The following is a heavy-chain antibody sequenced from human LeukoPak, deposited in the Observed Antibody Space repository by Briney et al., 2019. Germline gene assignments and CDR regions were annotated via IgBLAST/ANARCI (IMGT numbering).Heavy chain of an antibody. CDR1: GGSISSSSYY. CDR2: IYYSGST. D-gene: IGHD1-26*01. CDR3: AKISGGTFDP. V-gene: IGHV4-39*01. J-gene: IGHJ5*02. Sequence: SETLSLTCTVSGGSISSSSYYWGWIRQPPGKGLEWIGSIYYSGSTYYNPSLKSRVTISVDTSKNQFSLKLSSVTAADTAVYYCAKISGGTFDPRGQGTLVTVSS.